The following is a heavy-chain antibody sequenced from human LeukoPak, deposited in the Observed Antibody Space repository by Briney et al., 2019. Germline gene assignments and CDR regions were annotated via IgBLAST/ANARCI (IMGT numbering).Heavy chain of an antibody. CDR3: ARGRGEDFDY. CDR1: GSSISSSSYY. CDR2: IYYSGST. Sequence: SSETLSLTCTVSGSSISSSSYYWGWIRQPPGRGLEWIGSIYYSGSTYYNPSLKSRVTISVDTSKNQFSLKLSSVTAADTAVYYCARGRGEDFDYWGQGTLVTVSS. V-gene: IGHV4-39*07. D-gene: IGHD3-3*01. J-gene: IGHJ4*02.